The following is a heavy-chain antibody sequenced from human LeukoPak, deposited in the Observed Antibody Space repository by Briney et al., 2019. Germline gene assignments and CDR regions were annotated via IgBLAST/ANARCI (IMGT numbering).Heavy chain of an antibody. V-gene: IGHV1-46*01. Sequence: ASVKVSCKASGYTFTSYYMHWVRQPTGQGLEWMGIISPIDGSTSYAQKFQGRVTMTRDMSTSTDYMELSSLRSEDPAVYYGAKDKSMEDTAWWFDPWGQGTLVIVSS. CDR3: AKDKSMEDTAWWFDP. J-gene: IGHJ5*02. D-gene: IGHD1-1*01. CDR2: ISPIDGST. CDR1: GYTFTSYY.